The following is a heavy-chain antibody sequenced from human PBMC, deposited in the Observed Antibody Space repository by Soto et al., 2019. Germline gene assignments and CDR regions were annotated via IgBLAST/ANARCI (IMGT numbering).Heavy chain of an antibody. CDR3: ATFHRREIWELGWPYFDY. CDR2: IIPILGIA. CDR1: GGTFSSYT. J-gene: IGHJ4*02. V-gene: IGHV1-69*02. D-gene: IGHD1-26*01. Sequence: GASVKVSCKASGGTFSSYTISWVRQAPGQGLEWMGRIIPILGIANYAQKFQGRVTITEDTSTDTAYMELSSLRSEDTAVYYFATFHRREIWELGWPYFDYWGQGTLVTVSS.